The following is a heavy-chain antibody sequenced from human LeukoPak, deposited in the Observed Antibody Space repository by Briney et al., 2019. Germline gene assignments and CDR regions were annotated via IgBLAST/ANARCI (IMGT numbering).Heavy chain of an antibody. Sequence: SQTLSLTCAISGDSVSSNSAAWTWIRQSPSRGHEWLGRTYYRSKWYNDYEVSVQSRITINPDTSKNQFSLQLNSVTPEDTAVYYCARGRVTTIANYYYYYIDVWGKGTTVTVSS. CDR2: TYYRSKWYN. D-gene: IGHD4-17*01. CDR3: ARGRVTTIANYYYYYIDV. V-gene: IGHV6-1*01. CDR1: GDSVSSNSAA. J-gene: IGHJ6*03.